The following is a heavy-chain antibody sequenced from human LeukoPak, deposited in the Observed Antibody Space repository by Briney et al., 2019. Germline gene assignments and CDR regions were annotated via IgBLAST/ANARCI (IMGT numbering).Heavy chain of an antibody. J-gene: IGHJ4*02. CDR2: IIPILGIA. Sequence: ASVKVSCKASGGTFSSYAISWVRQAPGQGLEWMGRIIPILGIANYAQKFQGRVTMTRDTSTSTVYMELSGLRSEDTAVYYCAREVLSGGNLFDYWGQGTLVTVSS. D-gene: IGHD4-23*01. CDR1: GGTFSSYA. CDR3: AREVLSGGNLFDY. V-gene: IGHV1-69*04.